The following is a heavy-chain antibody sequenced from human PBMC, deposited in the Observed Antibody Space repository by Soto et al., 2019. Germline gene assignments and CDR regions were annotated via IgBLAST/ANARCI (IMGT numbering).Heavy chain of an antibody. D-gene: IGHD5-18*01. CDR2: VSGSGATT. J-gene: IGHJ4*02. CDR3: AKDMGYSYTWANDY. Sequence: EVRLLESGGGLVQPGESLRLSCAASGLTFSSYAMRWVRQAPGKGLEWVSTVSGSGATTYYADSVKGRFTISRDNSKNTVYLQMNSLRAEDTAVYYCAKDMGYSYTWANDYWGQGTPVTVSS. V-gene: IGHV3-23*01. CDR1: GLTFSSYA.